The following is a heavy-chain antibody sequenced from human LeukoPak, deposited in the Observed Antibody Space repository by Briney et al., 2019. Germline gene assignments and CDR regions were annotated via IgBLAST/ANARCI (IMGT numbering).Heavy chain of an antibody. CDR2: IIPIFGTA. D-gene: IGHD3-3*01. J-gene: IGHJ6*03. V-gene: IGHV1-69*05. CDR3: ARGFVLRFLEWSHPPDYYYMDV. Sequence: SVKVSCKASGGTFTSYAISWVRQAPGQGLEWMGGIIPIFGTANYAQKFQGRVTITTDESTSTAYMELSSLRSEDTAVYYCARGFVLRFLEWSHPPDYYYMDVWGKGTTVTVSS. CDR1: GGTFTSYA.